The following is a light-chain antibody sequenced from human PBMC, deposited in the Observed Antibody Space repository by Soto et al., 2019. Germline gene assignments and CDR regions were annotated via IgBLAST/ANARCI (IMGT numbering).Light chain of an antibody. CDR2: GAS. CDR3: QHYGSSPT. J-gene: IGKJ2*01. Sequence: PGERATLSCRASQSVSSSYLAWFQQKPGQAPRLLIYGASSRATGIPDRFSGRGSGTDFTLTISRLEPEDFAVYYCQHYGSSPTFGQGAKLEIK. V-gene: IGKV3-20*01. CDR1: QSVSSSY.